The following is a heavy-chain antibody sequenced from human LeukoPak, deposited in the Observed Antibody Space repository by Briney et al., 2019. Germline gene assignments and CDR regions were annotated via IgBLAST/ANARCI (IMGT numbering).Heavy chain of an antibody. CDR2: IYSGGST. CDR1: GFTVSSNY. CDR3: AKAARSDSTDY. D-gene: IGHD2-21*02. J-gene: IGHJ4*02. Sequence: PGGSPRLSCAASGFTVSSNYMSWVPQAPGKGLEWVSVIYSGGSTYYADSVKGRFTISRDNSKNTLYLQMNSLRAEDTAVYYCAKAARSDSTDYWGQGTLVTVSS. V-gene: IGHV3-66*01.